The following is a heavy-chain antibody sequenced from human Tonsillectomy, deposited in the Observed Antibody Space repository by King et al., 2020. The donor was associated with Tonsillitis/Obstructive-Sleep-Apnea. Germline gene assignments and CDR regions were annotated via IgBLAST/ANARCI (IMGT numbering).Heavy chain of an antibody. D-gene: IGHD2-2*01. V-gene: IGHV1-2*06. Sequence: VQLVESGAEVKKPGASVKVSCKASGYTFTGYYMHWVRQAPGQVLEWMGRINPNSVGTNYAQMFQGRVTMTRDTSISTAYMELSRLRSDDTAVYYCAGYEVVPAAIWFDPWGQGTLVTVSS. CDR1: GYTFTGYY. J-gene: IGHJ5*02. CDR3: AGYEVVPAAIWFDP. CDR2: INPNSVGT.